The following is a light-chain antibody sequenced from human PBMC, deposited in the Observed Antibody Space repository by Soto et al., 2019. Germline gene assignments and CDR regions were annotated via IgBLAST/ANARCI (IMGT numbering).Light chain of an antibody. J-gene: IGKJ5*01. CDR2: GAS. CDR1: QSVSSN. CDR3: QQYNNWPLT. V-gene: IGKV3-15*01. Sequence: ELVMTQSPATLSVSPGERATLSCRASQSVSSNLAWYQQKPGQAPRLLIYGASSRATGIPVRFSGSRSGTEFTLTISSLQSEDFAVYYCQQYNNWPLTFGQGTRLEIK.